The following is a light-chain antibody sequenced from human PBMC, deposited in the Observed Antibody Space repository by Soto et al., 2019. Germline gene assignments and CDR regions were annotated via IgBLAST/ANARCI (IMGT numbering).Light chain of an antibody. V-gene: IGKV1-5*03. CDR2: KAS. Sequence: DIQMTQSPSTLSASVGDRVTITCRASQSISTWLAWYQQTPGKAPKLLIYKASNLEDGVPSRFSGSGSGTEFTITISSLQPDDFATYYCQQYNTYPLTFGGGTTVEIK. CDR3: QQYNTYPLT. J-gene: IGKJ4*01. CDR1: QSISTW.